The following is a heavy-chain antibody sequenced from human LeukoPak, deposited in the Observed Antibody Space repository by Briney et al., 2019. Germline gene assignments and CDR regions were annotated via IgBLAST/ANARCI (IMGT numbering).Heavy chain of an antibody. J-gene: IGHJ4*02. D-gene: IGHD6-19*01. CDR2: ISYDGSNK. CDR1: GFTFSSYG. V-gene: IGHV3-30*12. CDR3: ARLNYNLGGWYVNY. Sequence: GGSLRLSCAASGFTFSSYGMHWVRQAPGKGLEWVAVISYDGSNKYYADSVKGRFTISRDNSKNTLYLQMNSLRAEDTAVYYCARLNYNLGGWYVNYWGQGTLVTVSS.